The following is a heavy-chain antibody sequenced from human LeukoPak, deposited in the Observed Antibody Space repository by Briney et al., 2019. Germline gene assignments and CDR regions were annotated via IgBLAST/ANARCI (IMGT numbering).Heavy chain of an antibody. CDR2: VSIGGTYI. CDR3: ARNKINTVTTGWYFDL. J-gene: IGHJ2*01. CDR1: GFTLSSYG. V-gene: IGHV3-21*01. Sequence: GGSLRLSCAASGFTLSSYGMKWVRQAPGKGLGWVSYVSIGGTYIYYADSVKGRFTISRDDAKNSLYLQMNSLTAEDTAEYYCARNKINTVTTGWYFDLWGRGTLVTVSS. D-gene: IGHD4-17*01.